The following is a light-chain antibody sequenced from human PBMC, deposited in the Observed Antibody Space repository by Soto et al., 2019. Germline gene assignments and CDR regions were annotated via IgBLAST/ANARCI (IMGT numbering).Light chain of an antibody. CDR1: TXDVGDYNY. CDR2: EVS. V-gene: IGLV2-14*01. J-gene: IGLJ1*01. CDR3: FSYTTSSAPYV. Sequence: QSVLTQPASVSGSPGQSITISCTGTTXDVGDYNYVSWYQQHPGKVPKVLIYEVSNRPSGVSYRFSGSKSGNTASLTISGLQAEDEASYYCFSYTTSSAPYVFGTGTKFTVL.